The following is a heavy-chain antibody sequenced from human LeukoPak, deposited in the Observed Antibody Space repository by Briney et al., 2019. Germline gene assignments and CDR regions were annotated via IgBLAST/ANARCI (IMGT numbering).Heavy chain of an antibody. J-gene: IGHJ4*02. CDR1: GFIFSNYA. Sequence: GGSLRLSCAASGFIFSNYAMSWVRQAPGKGLGWVSAIDSTGAYTWYADSVKGRFTISKDSSKTILYLQMNSLRAEDAAVYFCAKGSAAGRPYYFDYWGQGTLVTVSS. CDR2: IDSTGAYT. D-gene: IGHD6-25*01. CDR3: AKGSAAGRPYYFDY. V-gene: IGHV3-23*01.